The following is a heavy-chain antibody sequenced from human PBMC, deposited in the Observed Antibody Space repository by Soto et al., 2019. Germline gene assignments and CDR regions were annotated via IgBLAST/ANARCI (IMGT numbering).Heavy chain of an antibody. Sequence: QVQLQESGPGLVKPSQTLSLTCTVSGGSISSGDYYWNWIRQPPGKGLEWIGYIYYSGRTYYNPALERRVTXXDXTXXNQVSLKLSSVTAADTAVYYCARHMWFGRTRSVDYWGQGTLVTVSS. CDR3: ARHMWFGRTRSVDY. CDR1: GGSISSGDYY. J-gene: IGHJ4*02. CDR2: IYYSGRT. D-gene: IGHD3-10*01. V-gene: IGHV4-30-4*01.